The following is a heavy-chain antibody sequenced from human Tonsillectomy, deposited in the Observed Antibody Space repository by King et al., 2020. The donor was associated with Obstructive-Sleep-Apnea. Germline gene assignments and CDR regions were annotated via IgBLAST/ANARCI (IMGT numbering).Heavy chain of an antibody. CDR2: ISSSSSYT. V-gene: IGHV3-11*06. J-gene: IGHJ4*02. Sequence: VQLVESGGGLVKPGGSLRLSRAASGFTFSDYYMSWIRQAPGKGLEWVSYISSSSSYTNYADSVKGRFTISRDNAKNSLYLQMNSLRAEDTAVYYCAKDSGASTYDFWSGYKGYYFDYWGQGTLVTVSS. D-gene: IGHD3-3*01. CDR3: AKDSGASTYDFWSGYKGYYFDY. CDR1: GFTFSDYY.